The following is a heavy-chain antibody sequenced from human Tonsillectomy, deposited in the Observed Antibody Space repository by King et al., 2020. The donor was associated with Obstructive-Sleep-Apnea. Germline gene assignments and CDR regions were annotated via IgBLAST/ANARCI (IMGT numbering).Heavy chain of an antibody. CDR2: ISFDSNNK. J-gene: IGHJ4*02. Sequence: VQLVESGGGVVQPGRSLRLSCAASGFAFSSLAMHWVRQAPGKGLEWVTVISFDSNNKFYTDSVKGRFTVSRDNSKNTLFLQMNNLSPEDTAVYYCARSITTTTTTFDHLGQGTLVTVSS. D-gene: IGHD4-11*01. CDR3: ARSITTTTTTFDH. V-gene: IGHV3-30-3*01. CDR1: GFAFSSLA.